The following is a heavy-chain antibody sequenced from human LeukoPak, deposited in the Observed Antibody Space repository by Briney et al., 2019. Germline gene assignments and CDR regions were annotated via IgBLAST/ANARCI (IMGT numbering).Heavy chain of an antibody. V-gene: IGHV1-2*02. Sequence: PGGSLRLSCAASGYTFTGYYMHWVRQAPGQGLEWMGWINPNSGGTNYAQKFQGRVTMTRDTSISTAYMELSRLRSDDTAVYYCARSVWHSGYDSDYWGQGTLVTVSS. CDR1: GYTFTGYY. CDR3: ARSVWHSGYDSDY. D-gene: IGHD5-12*01. J-gene: IGHJ4*02. CDR2: INPNSGGT.